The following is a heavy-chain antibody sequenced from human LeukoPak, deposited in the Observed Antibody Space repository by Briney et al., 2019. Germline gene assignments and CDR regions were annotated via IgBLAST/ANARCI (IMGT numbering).Heavy chain of an antibody. CDR3: ARNNADGEGRFSY. Sequence: ASVXXXCXXXGYTFTSYGISWVRXXPGQXRXXMXWINTNTGNPTYAQGFTGRFVFFLDTSVSTAYLQISGLKAEDTAVYYCARNNADGEGRFSYWGQGTLVTVSS. CDR2: INTNTGNP. D-gene: IGHD3-10*01. CDR1: GYTFTSYG. J-gene: IGHJ4*02. V-gene: IGHV7-4-1*02.